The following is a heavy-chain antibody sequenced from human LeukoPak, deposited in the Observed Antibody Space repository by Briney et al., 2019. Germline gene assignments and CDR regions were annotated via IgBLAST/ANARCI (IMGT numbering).Heavy chain of an antibody. CDR1: GGSISSYY. Sequence: PSETLSLTCTVSGGSISSYYWSWIRQHPGKGLEWIGYIYYSGNTYYNPSLKSRVTISVDTSKNQFSLKLSSVTAADTAVYYCARDTYYYDSSGYYYPDAFDIWGQGTMVTVSS. D-gene: IGHD3-22*01. J-gene: IGHJ3*02. V-gene: IGHV4-59*06. CDR3: ARDTYYYDSSGYYYPDAFDI. CDR2: IYYSGNT.